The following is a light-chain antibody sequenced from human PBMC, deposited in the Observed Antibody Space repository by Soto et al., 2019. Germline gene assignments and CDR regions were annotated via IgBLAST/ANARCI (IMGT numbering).Light chain of an antibody. CDR3: QHSYITPRYT. CDR1: QSISSH. J-gene: IGKJ2*01. V-gene: IGKV1-39*01. Sequence: DIQITQSPSSLSASVGDRVTITCRASQSISSHLNWYQHKPGRPPRLLIFASYILEGGVPSRFSGSGSDTYFTLTNDSLRPEHVATYYCQHSYITPRYTFGQGTKVEI. CDR2: ASY.